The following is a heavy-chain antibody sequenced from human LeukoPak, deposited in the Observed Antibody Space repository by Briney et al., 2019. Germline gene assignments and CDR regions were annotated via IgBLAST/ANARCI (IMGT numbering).Heavy chain of an antibody. CDR3: AKSGSYERWFDP. Sequence: GGSLRLSCAGSGFSLSGYAMSWIRRAPGKGLEWVSGISGSGGHTHYADSVKGRFTISRDNSKKTLYLEVFSLRADDTAVYYCAKSGSYERWFDPWGQGTLVTVSS. D-gene: IGHD1-26*01. V-gene: IGHV3-23*01. J-gene: IGHJ5*02. CDR1: GFSLSGYA. CDR2: ISGSGGHT.